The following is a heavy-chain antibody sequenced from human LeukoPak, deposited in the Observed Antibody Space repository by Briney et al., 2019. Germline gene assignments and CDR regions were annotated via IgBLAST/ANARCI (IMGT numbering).Heavy chain of an antibody. CDR1: GFTFSSYS. CDR3: ARALPSPLYSGSYADAFDI. CDR2: ISSSSSYV. Sequence: GGSLRLSCAASGFTFSSYSMNWVRQAPGKGLEWVSSISSSSSYVYYADSVKGRFTISRDNAKNSLYLQMNSLRAEDTAVYYCARALPSPLYSGSYADAFDIWGQGTMVTVSS. J-gene: IGHJ3*02. D-gene: IGHD1-26*01. V-gene: IGHV3-21*01.